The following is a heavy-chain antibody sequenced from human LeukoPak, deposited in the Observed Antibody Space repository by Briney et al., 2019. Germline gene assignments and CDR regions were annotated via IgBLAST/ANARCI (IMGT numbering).Heavy chain of an antibody. CDR3: ARDWGYCSSTSCHVFDY. CDR2: INWNGGST. J-gene: IGHJ4*02. CDR1: GFTFDDYD. V-gene: IGHV3-20*04. Sequence: GGSLRLSCAASGFTFDDYDMSWVRQAPGKGLEWVSGINWNGGSTGYADSVKGRFTISRDNAKNSLYLQMNSLRAEDTAVYYCARDWGYCSSTSCHVFDYWGQGTLVTVSS. D-gene: IGHD2-2*01.